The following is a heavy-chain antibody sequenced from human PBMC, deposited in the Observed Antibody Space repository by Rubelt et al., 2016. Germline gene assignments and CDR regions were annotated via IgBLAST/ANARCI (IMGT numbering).Heavy chain of an antibody. V-gene: IGHV1-3*01. D-gene: IGHD2-15*01. Sequence: QVQLVKSGAEVKKPGASVKVACKASGYNLTSYALQWVRQDPGQRLEWMGWINAGNGNTKYSQKFQGRGPITRDPSASTSYMELRSLSSEDTAVYYCARAAELLLSAFDIWGQGTMVTVSS. CDR1: GYNLTSYA. CDR2: INAGNGNT. CDR3: ARAAELLLSAFDI. J-gene: IGHJ3*02.